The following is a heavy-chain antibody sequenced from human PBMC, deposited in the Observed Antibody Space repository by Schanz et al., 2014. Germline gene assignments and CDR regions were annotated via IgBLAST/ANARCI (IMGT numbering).Heavy chain of an antibody. J-gene: IGHJ6*02. CDR2: INPSGGST. D-gene: IGHD3-9*01. CDR3: AKVDRTRYYAMDV. CDR1: GYSFTTYD. V-gene: IGHV1-46*01. Sequence: QVQLVQSGAEVKKPGASVRVSCKASGYSFTTYDVNWVRQATGQGLEWMGLINPSGGSTSYAQKFQGRVTMTRDTSTSTVYMELSSLRSEDTAVYYCAKVDRTRYYAMDVWGQGTTVTVSS.